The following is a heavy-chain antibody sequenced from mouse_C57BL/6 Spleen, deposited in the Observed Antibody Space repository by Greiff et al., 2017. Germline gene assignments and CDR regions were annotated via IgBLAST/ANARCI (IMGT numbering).Heavy chain of an antibody. CDR3: ARSTSTIVAPFDY. D-gene: IGHD1-1*01. CDR2: IDPANGNT. J-gene: IGHJ2*01. V-gene: IGHV14-3*01. Sequence: VQLKESVAELVRPGASVKLSCTASGFNIKNTYMHWVKQRPEQGLEWIGRIDPANGNTKYAPKFQGKATITADPSTNTAYLQLSSLTSEDTAIYDCARSTSTIVAPFDYWGQGTTLTVSS. CDR1: GFNIKNTY.